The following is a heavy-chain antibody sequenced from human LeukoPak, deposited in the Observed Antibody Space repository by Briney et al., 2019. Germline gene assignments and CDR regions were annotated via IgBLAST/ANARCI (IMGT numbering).Heavy chain of an antibody. D-gene: IGHD3-22*01. CDR1: GFTFSSYG. Sequence: GGSLRLSCAASGFTFSSYGMHWVRQAPGKGLEWVAVIWYDGSNKYYADSVKGRFTISRDNSKNTLYLQMNSLRAEDTAVYYCAKTTVYYYDSSGHFDYWGQGTLVIVSS. CDR2: IWYDGSNK. CDR3: AKTTVYYYDSSGHFDY. V-gene: IGHV3-33*06. J-gene: IGHJ4*02.